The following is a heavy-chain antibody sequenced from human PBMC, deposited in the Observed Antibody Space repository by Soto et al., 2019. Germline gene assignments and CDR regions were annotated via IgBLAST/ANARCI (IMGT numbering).Heavy chain of an antibody. D-gene: IGHD3-3*01. CDR3: ARSPYYDFWSGYYHYFDY. CDR2: IIPIFGTA. J-gene: IGHJ4*02. CDR1: GGTFSSYA. Sequence: SVKVSCKASGGTFSSYAISWVRQAPGQGLEWMGGIIPIFGTANYAQKFQGRVTITADESTTTAYMELSSLRSEDTAVYYCARSPYYDFWSGYYHYFDYWGQGTLVTVSS. V-gene: IGHV1-69*13.